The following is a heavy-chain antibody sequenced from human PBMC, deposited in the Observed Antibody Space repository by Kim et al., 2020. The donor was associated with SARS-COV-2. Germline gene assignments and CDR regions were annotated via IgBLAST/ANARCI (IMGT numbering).Heavy chain of an antibody. V-gene: IGHV3-33*01. Sequence: GGSLRLSCAASGFTFSSYGMHWVRQAPGKGLEWVAVIWYDGSNKYYADSVKGRFTISRDNSKNTLYLQMNSLRAEDTAVYYCARDNRPTGYSSSWFTPNTGMDVWGQGTTVTVSS. D-gene: IGHD6-13*01. CDR2: IWYDGSNK. CDR3: ARDNRPTGYSSSWFTPNTGMDV. J-gene: IGHJ6*02. CDR1: GFTFSSYG.